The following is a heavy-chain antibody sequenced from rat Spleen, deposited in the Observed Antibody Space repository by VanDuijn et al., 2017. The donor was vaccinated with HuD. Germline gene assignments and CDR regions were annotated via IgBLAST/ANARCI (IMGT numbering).Heavy chain of an antibody. D-gene: IGHD1-8*01. Sequence: EVQLVESGGGLVQPGGSLKLSCVASGFTFNNYWMTWIRQAPGKGLEWVASITNTGGSTYYPDSVKGRFTISRDNAKSTLYLQMNSLRSEDTATYYCARPHSSHYVMDAWGQGASVTVSS. V-gene: IGHV5-31*01. CDR2: ITNTGGST. CDR3: ARPHSSHYVMDA. CDR1: GFTFNNYW. J-gene: IGHJ4*01.